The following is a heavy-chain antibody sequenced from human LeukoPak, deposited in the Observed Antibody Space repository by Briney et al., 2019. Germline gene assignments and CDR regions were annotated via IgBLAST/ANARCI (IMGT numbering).Heavy chain of an antibody. CDR3: AKDREGSFRCCTNGVCHFDY. V-gene: IGHV3-30*02. J-gene: IGHJ4*02. CDR1: GFTFSSYS. Sequence: GGSLRLSCAASGFTFSSYSMNWVRQAPGKGLEWVAFIRYDGSNKYYADSVKGRFTISRDNSKNTLYLQMNSLRAGDTAVYYCAKDREGSFRCCTNGVCHFDYWGQGTLVTVSS. CDR2: IRYDGSNK. D-gene: IGHD2-8*01.